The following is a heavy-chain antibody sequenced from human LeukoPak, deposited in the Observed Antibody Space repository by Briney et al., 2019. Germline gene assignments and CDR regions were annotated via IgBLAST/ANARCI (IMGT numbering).Heavy chain of an antibody. CDR1: GFTFSSYA. Sequence: GGSLRLSCAASGFTFSSYAMSWVRQAPGKGLQWVSAISSSGGSTYYADSVEGRFNISRDNSKNTLYLQMNSLTVEDTAVYYCAKSPRSAADNWFDPWGQGTLVTVSS. V-gene: IGHV3-23*01. CDR3: AKSPRSAADNWFDP. CDR2: ISSSGGST. J-gene: IGHJ5*02. D-gene: IGHD6-13*01.